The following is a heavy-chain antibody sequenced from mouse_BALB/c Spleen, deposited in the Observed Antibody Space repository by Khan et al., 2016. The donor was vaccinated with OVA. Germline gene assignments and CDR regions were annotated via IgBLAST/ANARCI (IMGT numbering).Heavy chain of an antibody. Sequence: EVQLQQSGPELMKPGASVKISCKASGYSFTTYYIHWVMQSHGTSLEWIGYIDPFSGSTTYNQKFKGKATLTVDTSSSTAYIHLSNLTSEDSAVYYCTRHGFVAWFTYWGQGTLVTVSA. D-gene: IGHD2-2*01. J-gene: IGHJ3*01. CDR2: IDPFSGST. CDR1: GYSFTTYY. CDR3: TRHGFVAWFTY. V-gene: IGHV1S135*01.